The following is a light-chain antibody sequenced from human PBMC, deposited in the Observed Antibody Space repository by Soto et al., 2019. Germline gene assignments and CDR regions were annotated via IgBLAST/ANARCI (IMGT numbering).Light chain of an antibody. Sequence: QSALTQPPSASGSPGQSVTISCTGTSSDVGGYNYVSWYQQHPGKAPKLMISEVSKRPSGVADRFSGSKSGNTASLTVSGLQAEDEADYSCSSFAGNSNLVFGGGTKVTVL. J-gene: IGLJ2*01. CDR1: SSDVGGYNY. CDR2: EVS. CDR3: SSFAGNSNLV. V-gene: IGLV2-8*01.